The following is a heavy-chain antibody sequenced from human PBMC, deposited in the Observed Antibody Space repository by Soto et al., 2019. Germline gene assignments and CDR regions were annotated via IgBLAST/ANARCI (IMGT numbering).Heavy chain of an antibody. D-gene: IGHD2-2*02. CDR1: GYTFTSYG. CDR3: ARDIVVVPAAINYYYYYGMDV. J-gene: IGHJ6*02. CDR2: ISAYNGNT. Sequence: ASVNVSFKASGYTFTSYGISWVRQAPGQGPEWMGWISAYNGNTNYAQKLQGRVTMTTDTSTSTAYMELRSLRSDDTAVYYCARDIVVVPAAINYYYYYGMDVWGQGTTVTVSS. V-gene: IGHV1-18*04.